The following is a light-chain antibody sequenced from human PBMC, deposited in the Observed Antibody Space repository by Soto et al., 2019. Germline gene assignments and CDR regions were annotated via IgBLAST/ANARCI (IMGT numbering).Light chain of an antibody. CDR2: GAS. Sequence: ELVMRHSQATLSLSPGERASHSCRASQSVSSNLAWYQQKPGQAPRLLIYGASTRATGIPARFSGSGSGTEFTLTISSLQSEDFAVYYCQQYNNWPRTFGQGTKVDI. J-gene: IGKJ1*01. V-gene: IGKV3-15*01. CDR3: QQYNNWPRT. CDR1: QSVSSN.